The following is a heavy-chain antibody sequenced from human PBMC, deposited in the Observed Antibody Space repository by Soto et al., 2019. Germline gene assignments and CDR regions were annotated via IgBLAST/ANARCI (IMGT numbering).Heavy chain of an antibody. J-gene: IGHJ5*02. V-gene: IGHV4-31*03. Sequence: SETLSLTCTVSGGSISSGGYYWSWIRHHPGKGLEWIGYIYYSGSTYYNPSLKSRVTISVDTSKNQFSLKLSSVTAADTAVYYCARETTIIRGVFDPWGKGTLVTVST. CDR1: GGSISSGGYY. D-gene: IGHD3-10*01. CDR3: ARETTIIRGVFDP. CDR2: IYYSGST.